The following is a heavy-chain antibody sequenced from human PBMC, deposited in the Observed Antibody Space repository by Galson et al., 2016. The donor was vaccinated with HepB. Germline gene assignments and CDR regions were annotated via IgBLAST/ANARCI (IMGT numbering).Heavy chain of an antibody. J-gene: IGHJ4*02. CDR3: ARSCYDSSGLRSED. CDR2: ISRTGSTI. CDR1: GFTFSDCY. Sequence: SLRLSCAASGFTFSDCYMSWLRQAPGKGLEWVSYISRTGSTIYYADSVKGRSTISRDNAQKSLYLQMNSLRAEDTAMYYCARSCYDSSGLRSEDWGQGTLVTVSS. V-gene: IGHV3-11*01. D-gene: IGHD3-22*01.